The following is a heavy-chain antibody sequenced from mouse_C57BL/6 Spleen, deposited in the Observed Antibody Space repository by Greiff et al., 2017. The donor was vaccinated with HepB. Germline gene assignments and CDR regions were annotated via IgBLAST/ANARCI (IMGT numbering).Heavy chain of an antibody. J-gene: IGHJ2*01. CDR2: TNPTNGRT. V-gene: IGHV1S81*02. CDR3: ARIKKIVATYFDY. CDR1: GYTFTSYW. D-gene: IGHD1-1*01. Sequence: VKLQASGAVQVEAVAPKQMSWEASGYTFTSYWMHWVKQRLGQGLEWFAETNPTNGRTYYNEKYKSKATLTVDKSSSTAYMLLSGPTFEDSAVYYCARIKKIVATYFDYWGQGTTLTVSS.